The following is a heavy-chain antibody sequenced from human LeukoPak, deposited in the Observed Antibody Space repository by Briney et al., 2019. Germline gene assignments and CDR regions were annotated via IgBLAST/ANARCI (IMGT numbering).Heavy chain of an antibody. Sequence: PGGSLRLSCRVSGFTVSSNSMSWVRQAPGKGLEWVSFIYSDSTHYSDSVKGRFTISRDNSKNTLYLQMNSLRAEDTAVYYCARGEWSSSPFDYWGQGTLVTVSS. D-gene: IGHD6-6*01. V-gene: IGHV3-53*01. CDR1: GFTVSSNS. J-gene: IGHJ4*02. CDR3: ARGEWSSSPFDY. CDR2: IYSDST.